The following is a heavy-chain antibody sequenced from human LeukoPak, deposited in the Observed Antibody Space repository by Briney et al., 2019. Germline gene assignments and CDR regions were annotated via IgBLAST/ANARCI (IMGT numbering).Heavy chain of an antibody. CDR3: ARDALPGSGKYYFDY. D-gene: IGHD3-10*01. Sequence: GGSLRLSCAASGFTFSSHWMHWVRQAPGKGLVWVSRINSDGSSTSYADSVKGRFTISRDNAKNTLYLQMNSLRAEDTAVHYCARDALPGSGKYYFDYWGQGTLVTVSS. J-gene: IGHJ4*02. CDR2: INSDGSST. V-gene: IGHV3-74*01. CDR1: GFTFSSHW.